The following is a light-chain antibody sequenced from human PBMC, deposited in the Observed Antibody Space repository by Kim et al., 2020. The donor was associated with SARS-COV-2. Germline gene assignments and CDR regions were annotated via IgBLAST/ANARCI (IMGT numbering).Light chain of an antibody. CDR3: QQYSGSAT. CDR1: QSVSTNY. V-gene: IGKV3-20*01. Sequence: EIVLTQSPGTLSLSPGERATLSCRASQSVSTNYLAWYQHKPGQAPRLLIYAASRRATGIPDRFSGSGSGTDFTLTMGRLEPEDFALYYCQQYSGSATFGQGTKVDIK. J-gene: IGKJ1*01. CDR2: AAS.